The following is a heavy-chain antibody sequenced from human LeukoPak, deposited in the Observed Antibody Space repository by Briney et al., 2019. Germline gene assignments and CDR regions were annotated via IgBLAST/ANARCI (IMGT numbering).Heavy chain of an antibody. V-gene: IGHV3-7*01. D-gene: IGHD3-10*01. CDR3: ARMNYYANKGPDAFDI. J-gene: IGHJ3*02. CDR1: GFTFRNYW. CDR2: IKEDGSET. Sequence: PGGSLRLSCAASGFTFRNYWMTWVRQAPGKGLEWVANIKEDGSETFYVDSVEGRFTISRDNAKNSLYLQMTSLRTEDTAVYSCARMNYYANKGPDAFDIWGRGTMVTVSS.